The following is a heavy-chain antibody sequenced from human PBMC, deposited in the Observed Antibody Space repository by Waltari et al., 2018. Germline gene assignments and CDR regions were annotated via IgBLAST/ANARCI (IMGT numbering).Heavy chain of an antibody. Sequence: QVQLVQSGAEVKKPGASVKVSCKASGYTFTSYYMHWVRQPPGQGLEWMGIINPSGGSTSYAQKFQGRVTMTRDTSTSTVYMELSSLRSEDTAVYYCARKYYYDSSGITIDYWGQGTLVTVSS. V-gene: IGHV1-46*01. CDR2: INPSGGST. D-gene: IGHD3-22*01. CDR3: ARKYYYDSSGITIDY. J-gene: IGHJ4*02. CDR1: GYTFTSYY.